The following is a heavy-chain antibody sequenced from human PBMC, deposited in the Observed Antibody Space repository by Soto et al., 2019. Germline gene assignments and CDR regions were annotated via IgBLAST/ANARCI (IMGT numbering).Heavy chain of an antibody. Sequence: QVQLQESGPGLVKPSETLSLTCSVSGGSVSNYYWSWFRQPAGKGLEWIGRIYTGGSTNYNPSLKSRVTLSVETSRNQCSLRLTPVTAADTAVYYCARANVGPPGGGSWTMPFDFWGQGTLVTVSS. J-gene: IGHJ4*02. D-gene: IGHD2-15*01. CDR1: GGSVSNYY. V-gene: IGHV4-4*07. CDR2: IYTGGST. CDR3: ARANVGPPGGGSWTMPFDF.